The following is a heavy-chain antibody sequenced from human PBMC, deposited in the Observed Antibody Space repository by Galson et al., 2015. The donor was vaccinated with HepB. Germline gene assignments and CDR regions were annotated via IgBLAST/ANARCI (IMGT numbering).Heavy chain of an antibody. V-gene: IGHV6-1*01. Sequence: CAISGDSVSGNSVGWNWIRQSPSRGLEWLGRTYYRSKWSTDSAVSVKSRITINPDTSKNQFSLQLNSVTPEDTAVYYCAKSIHLGRGFDSWGQGTLVTVSS. D-gene: IGHD7-27*01. J-gene: IGHJ4*02. CDR3: AKSIHLGRGFDS. CDR1: GDSVSGNSVG. CDR2: TYYRSKWST.